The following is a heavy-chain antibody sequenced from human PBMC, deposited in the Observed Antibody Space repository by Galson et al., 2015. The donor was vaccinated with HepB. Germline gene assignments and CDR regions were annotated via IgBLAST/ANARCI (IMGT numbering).Heavy chain of an antibody. CDR2: ISSSSSYI. J-gene: IGHJ6*02. D-gene: IGHD1-26*01. CDR1: GFTFSSYS. CDR3: ARDGASGSYPYYYYYGMDV. V-gene: IGHV3-21*01. Sequence: SLRLSCAASGFTFSSYSMNWVRQAPGKGLEWVSSISSSSSYIYYADSVKGRFTISRDNAKNSLHLQMNSLRAEDTAVYYCARDGASGSYPYYYYYGMDVWGQGTTVTVSS.